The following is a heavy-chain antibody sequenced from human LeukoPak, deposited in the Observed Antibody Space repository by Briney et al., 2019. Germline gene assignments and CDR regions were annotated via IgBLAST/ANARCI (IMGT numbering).Heavy chain of an antibody. CDR1: GFTVSSNY. J-gene: IGHJ3*02. D-gene: IGHD1-26*01. V-gene: IGHV3-53*01. Sequence: TGGSLRLSCAASGFTVSSNYMSWVRQAPGKGLEWVSVIFGGGSIYHADSVKGRFTISRDNSKNTLYLQMNSLRAEDTAMYYCARTIVGTTYDAFDIWGQGTMVTVSS. CDR2: IFGGGSI. CDR3: ARTIVGTTYDAFDI.